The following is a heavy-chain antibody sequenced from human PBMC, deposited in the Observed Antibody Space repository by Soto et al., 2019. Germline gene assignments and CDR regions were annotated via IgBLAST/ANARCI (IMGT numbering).Heavy chain of an antibody. CDR1: GFTVSSNY. CDR2: IYSGGST. CDR3: ASVNYDISFDP. J-gene: IGHJ5*02. D-gene: IGHD3-9*01. V-gene: IGHV3-53*04. Sequence: GGSLRLSCAASGFTVSSNYMSWVRQAPGKGLEWVSVIYSGGSTYYADSVKGRFTIPRHNSKNTLYLQMNSLRAEDTAVYYCASVNYDISFDPWGQGTLVTVSS.